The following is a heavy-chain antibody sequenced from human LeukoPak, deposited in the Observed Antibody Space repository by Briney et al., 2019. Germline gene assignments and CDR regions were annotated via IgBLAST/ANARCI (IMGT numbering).Heavy chain of an antibody. Sequence: VASVTVSCKAPGGTFSSYAISWVRQAPGQGLEWMGRIIPILGIANYAQKFQGRVTITADKSTSTAYMELSSLRSEDTAVYYCASRVTTVDYWGQGTLVTVSS. CDR1: GGTFSSYA. CDR3: ASRVTTVDY. D-gene: IGHD4-17*01. V-gene: IGHV1-69*04. J-gene: IGHJ4*02. CDR2: IIPILGIA.